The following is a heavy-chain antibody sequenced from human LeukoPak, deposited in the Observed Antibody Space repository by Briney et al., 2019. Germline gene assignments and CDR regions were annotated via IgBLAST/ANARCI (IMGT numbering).Heavy chain of an antibody. V-gene: IGHV6-1*01. CDR3: VRGGHFDY. Sequence: SQTLSLTCAISGDSVSSSTSAWNWVRQSPSRGLEWLGRTYYRSKWYNDYAESVKSRIAINPDTSKNQFSLHLNSVTPEDTAVYYCVRGGHFDYWGQGTLVTVSS. D-gene: IGHD3-16*01. J-gene: IGHJ4*02. CDR1: GDSVSSSTSA. CDR2: TYYRSKWYN.